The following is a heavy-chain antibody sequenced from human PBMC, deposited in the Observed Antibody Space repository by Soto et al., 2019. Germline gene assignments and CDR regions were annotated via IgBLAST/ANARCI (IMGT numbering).Heavy chain of an antibody. CDR3: ARNDNGNYGWFDS. J-gene: IGHJ5*01. Sequence: QVHLVQSGTEVKNPGASVKVSCKTSGYTFTSYSMHWVRQAPGQRLEWMGWINAGNGKTKYSQNFQGRVTITRDTSASTAYMELSSLTSEDTAVYFCARNDNGNYGWFDSWGQGSLVIVSS. CDR1: GYTFTSYS. CDR2: INAGNGKT. V-gene: IGHV1-3*01. D-gene: IGHD4-17*01.